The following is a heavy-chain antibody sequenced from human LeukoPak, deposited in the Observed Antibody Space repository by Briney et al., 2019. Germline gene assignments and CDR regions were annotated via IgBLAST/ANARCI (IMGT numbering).Heavy chain of an antibody. J-gene: IGHJ4*02. CDR3: ARAEIVVVPAAPFDY. Sequence: GGSLRLSCAASGFTFSDYYMSWIRQAPGKGLEWVSYISSSGSTIYYADSVKGRFTISRDNAKNPLYLQMNSLRAEDTAVYYCARAEIVVVPAAPFDYWGQGTLVTVSS. V-gene: IGHV3-11*01. CDR2: ISSSGSTI. CDR1: GFTFSDYY. D-gene: IGHD2-2*01.